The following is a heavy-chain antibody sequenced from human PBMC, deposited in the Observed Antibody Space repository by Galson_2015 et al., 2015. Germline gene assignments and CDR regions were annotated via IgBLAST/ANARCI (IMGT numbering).Heavy chain of an antibody. V-gene: IGHV4-59*01. CDR3: ASRVGASGYFDY. Sequence: PSETLSLTCTVSGGSISSYSWRWLRPPPGKGLEWIGYIYYSGSTNYNPSLKSRVTISVDTSKNQFSLKLSSVTAADTAVYYCASRVGASGYFDYWGQGTLVTVSS. J-gene: IGHJ4*02. CDR2: IYYSGST. D-gene: IGHD1-26*01. CDR1: GGSISSYS.